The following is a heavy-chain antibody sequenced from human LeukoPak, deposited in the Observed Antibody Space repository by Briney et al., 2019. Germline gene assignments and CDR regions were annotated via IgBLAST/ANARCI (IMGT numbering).Heavy chain of an antibody. CDR1: GFTFSTYG. V-gene: IGHV3-64D*06. CDR2: ISSNGDNT. J-gene: IGHJ4*02. CDR3: VRGTGY. Sequence: GGSLRLSCAVSGFTFSTYGMHWVRQAPGKGLEYVSAISSNGDNTYYADSVKGRFTISRDNSTNTLYLQMSSLRADDTAVYYCVRGTGYWGQGTLVTVSS.